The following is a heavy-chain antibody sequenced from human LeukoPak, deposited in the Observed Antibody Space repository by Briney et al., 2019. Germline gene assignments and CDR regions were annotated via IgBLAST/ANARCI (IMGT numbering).Heavy chain of an antibody. J-gene: IGHJ6*02. CDR2: ISGSSSYI. CDR3: ARDSYTPEASFYYGMDV. Sequence: GGSLRLSCAASGFTFSSYSMNWVRQAPGKGLEWVSSISGSSSYIYYADSVKGRFTISRDNAKNSLYLQMSSLRAEDTAVYYCARDSYTPEASFYYGMDVWGQGTTVTVS. V-gene: IGHV3-21*01. CDR1: GFTFSSYS. D-gene: IGHD2-2*02.